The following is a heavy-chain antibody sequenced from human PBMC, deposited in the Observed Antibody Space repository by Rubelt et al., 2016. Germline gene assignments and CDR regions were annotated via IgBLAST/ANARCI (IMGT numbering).Heavy chain of an antibody. J-gene: IGHJ4*02. Sequence: EVQLVESGGGLVKPGGSLRLSCAASGFTVSSNYMSWVRQAPGKGLEWVSAISGSGGSTYYADSVKGRFAISRDNSKHTLYLQMSRQRAGDTAVYYRASQSGYRATIAAIDNWGQGTLVTVSS. CDR3: ASQSGYRATIAAIDN. CDR1: GFTVSSNY. V-gene: IGHV3-23*04. CDR2: ISGSGGST. D-gene: IGHD5-24*01.